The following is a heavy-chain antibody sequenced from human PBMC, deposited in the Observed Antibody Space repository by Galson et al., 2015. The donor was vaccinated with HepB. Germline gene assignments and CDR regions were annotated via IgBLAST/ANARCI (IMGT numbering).Heavy chain of an antibody. CDR3: ARAPPDHPSGYSYGKPLDY. Sequence: SVKVSCKASGYTFTSYGISWVRQAPGQGLEWMGWISAYNGNTNYAQKLQGRVTMTTDTSTSTAYMELRSLRSDDTAVYYCARAPPDHPSGYSYGKPLDYWGQGTLVTVSS. D-gene: IGHD5-18*01. CDR1: GYTFTSYG. CDR2: ISAYNGNT. J-gene: IGHJ4*02. V-gene: IGHV1-18*01.